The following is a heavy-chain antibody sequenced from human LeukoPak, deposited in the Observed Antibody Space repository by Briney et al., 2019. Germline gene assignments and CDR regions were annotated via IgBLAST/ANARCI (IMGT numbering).Heavy chain of an antibody. Sequence: GGSLRLSCGASGFTFRSCGMHWVRQAPGKGLEWVSFISTSSSYIYYADSVKGRFNISRDNAKNSLYLQMNSLRAEDTAVYYCARAVSRYDFWNYYYMDVWGKGTTVTVSS. CDR3: ARAVSRYDFWNYYYMDV. CDR2: ISTSSSYI. CDR1: GFTFRSCG. V-gene: IGHV3-21*01. D-gene: IGHD3-3*01. J-gene: IGHJ6*03.